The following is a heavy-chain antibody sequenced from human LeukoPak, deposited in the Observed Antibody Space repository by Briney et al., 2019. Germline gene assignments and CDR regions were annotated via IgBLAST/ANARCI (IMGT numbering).Heavy chain of an antibody. Sequence: PGGSLRLSCAASGFTFRSYSINGVRQAPGKGREWGSSIRVSRSHISYAALVQGPLTNSRDPAKNSLYLQMTSLRAEDTAVYYCARDQRDSYGSGYSFDYWGQGTLVTASS. V-gene: IGHV3-21*01. CDR3: ARDQRDSYGSGYSFDY. CDR2: IRVSRSHI. CDR1: GFTFRSYS. J-gene: IGHJ4*02. D-gene: IGHD3-10*01.